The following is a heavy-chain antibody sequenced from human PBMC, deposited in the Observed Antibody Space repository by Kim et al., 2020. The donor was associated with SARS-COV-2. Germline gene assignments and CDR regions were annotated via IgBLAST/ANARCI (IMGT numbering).Heavy chain of an antibody. CDR2: VWNDGTKK. Sequence: PGGSLRLSCSASGFSFSSYGMHWVRQAPGKGLEWVALVWNDGTKKDYADSVKGRFTISRDNSKKRLYLEMNSPRVEDTAVYYCASAGSGSYYNVGWFGPWGQGILVTLYS. D-gene: IGHD3-10*01. J-gene: IGHJ5*02. CDR1: GFSFSSYG. CDR3: ASAGSGSYYNVGWFGP. V-gene: IGHV3-33*01.